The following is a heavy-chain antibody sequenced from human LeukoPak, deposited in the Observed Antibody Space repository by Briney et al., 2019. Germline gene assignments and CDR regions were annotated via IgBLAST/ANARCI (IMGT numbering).Heavy chain of an antibody. CDR2: ITSSSSYI. V-gene: IGHV3-21*06. D-gene: IGHD2-15*01. CDR1: GFTFTSYN. J-gene: IGHJ4*02. Sequence: GGSLRLSCAASGFTFTSYNMNWVRQAPGKGLEWVSSITSSSSYIYYADSVKGRFTVSRDNAKNSLYLQMDSLRVEDTAVYYCAKPNDMVVVADDRSYFDFWGQGTLVTVSS. CDR3: AKPNDMVVVADDRSYFDF.